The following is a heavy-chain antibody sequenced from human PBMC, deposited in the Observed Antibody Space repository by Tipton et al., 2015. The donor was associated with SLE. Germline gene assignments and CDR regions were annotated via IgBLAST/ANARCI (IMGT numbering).Heavy chain of an antibody. D-gene: IGHD6-25*01. Sequence: TLSLTCHVAGGPIRNSPYYWAWIRQTQGKGLEWIGSVFDTGYTAYNPSLEGRVSLSVDTSNNEFSLKLSSVTAADTAVYFCARQDLGRAATLTFDIWGLGTLVTVSS. J-gene: IGHJ4*02. CDR2: VFDTGYT. CDR3: ARQDLGRAATLTFDI. V-gene: IGHV4-39*01. CDR1: GGPIRNSPYY.